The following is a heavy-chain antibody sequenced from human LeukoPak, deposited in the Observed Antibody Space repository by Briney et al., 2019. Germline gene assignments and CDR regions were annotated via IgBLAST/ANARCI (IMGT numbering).Heavy chain of an antibody. CDR1: GFTFSDYY. CDR2: ISSSSSYT. J-gene: IGHJ4*02. CDR3: ARDGDYGDYDFDY. V-gene: IGHV3-11*06. D-gene: IGHD4-17*01. Sequence: GGSLRLSCAASGFTFSDYYMSWIRQAPGKGLEWVSYISSSSSYTNYADSVKGRFTTSRDNAKNSLYLQMNSLRAEDTAVYYCARDGDYGDYDFDYWGQGTLVTVSS.